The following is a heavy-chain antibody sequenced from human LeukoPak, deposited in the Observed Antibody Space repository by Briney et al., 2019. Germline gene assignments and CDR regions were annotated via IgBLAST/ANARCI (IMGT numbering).Heavy chain of an antibody. CDR2: IYHSGST. V-gene: IGHV4-4*02. CDR3: ARELWFGEGEWFDP. D-gene: IGHD3-10*01. Sequence: SGTLSLTCAVSGGSIRSSKWWSWVRQPPGKGLEWIGEIYHSGSTNYNPSLKSRVTISVDTSKNQFSLKLSSVTAADTAVYYCARELWFGEGEWFDPWGQGTLVTVSS. J-gene: IGHJ5*02. CDR1: GGSIRSSKW.